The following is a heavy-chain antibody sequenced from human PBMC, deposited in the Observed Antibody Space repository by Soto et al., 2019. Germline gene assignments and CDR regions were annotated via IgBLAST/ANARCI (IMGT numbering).Heavy chain of an antibody. CDR1: GFTFSSYT. J-gene: IGHJ4*02. Sequence: VQLVESGGGLVKPGGSLRLSCEDSGFTFSSYTMNWVRRAPGKGLEWVSSISSRSTNTHYADSVRGRFTISRDNAKRSLYLQMNCLRAEDTAVYYCARGPLYYFDYWGQGTLVTVSS. V-gene: IGHV3-21*02. CDR2: ISSRSTNT. CDR3: ARGPLYYFDY.